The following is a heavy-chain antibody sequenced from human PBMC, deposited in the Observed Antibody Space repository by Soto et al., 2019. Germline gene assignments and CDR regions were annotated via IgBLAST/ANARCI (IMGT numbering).Heavy chain of an antibody. D-gene: IGHD6-19*01. CDR3: ARGTGIAVPRFDP. CDR2: ISYDGSNK. Sequence: GGSLRLSCAASGFTFSSYAMHWVRQAPGKGLEWVAVISYDGSNKYYADSVKGRFTISRDNSKNTLYLQMNSLRAEDTAVYYCARGTGIAVPRFDPWGQGTLVTVSS. J-gene: IGHJ5*02. V-gene: IGHV3-30-3*01. CDR1: GFTFSSYA.